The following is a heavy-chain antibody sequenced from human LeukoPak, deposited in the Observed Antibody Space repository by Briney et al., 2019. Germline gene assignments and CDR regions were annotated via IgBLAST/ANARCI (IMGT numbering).Heavy chain of an antibody. D-gene: IGHD6-13*01. Sequence: PSETLSLTCTVSGASVSNYDWSWIRQPPGKGLEWIGYIYYSGSTNYNPSLKSRVTISVDTSKNQFSLKLSSVTAADTAVYYCARVPPAAGRDYWGQGTLVTVSS. CDR3: ARVPPAAGRDY. CDR2: IYYSGST. CDR1: GASVSNYD. J-gene: IGHJ4*02. V-gene: IGHV4-59*02.